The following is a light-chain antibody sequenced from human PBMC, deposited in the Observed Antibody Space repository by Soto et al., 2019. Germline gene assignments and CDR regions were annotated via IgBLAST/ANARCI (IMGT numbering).Light chain of an antibody. CDR1: QNIDIY. V-gene: IGKV1-39*01. CDR2: GAS. CDR3: QQTSNTPQT. J-gene: IGKJ4*01. Sequence: DIQMTQSPSSLSASVGDRVTITCRASQNIDIYLHWYQQKPGTAPKLLIYGASSLQSGVPSRFSGSGSGTDFTLTIRSPQPEDFATYYCQQTSNTPQTFGGGTKVEIK.